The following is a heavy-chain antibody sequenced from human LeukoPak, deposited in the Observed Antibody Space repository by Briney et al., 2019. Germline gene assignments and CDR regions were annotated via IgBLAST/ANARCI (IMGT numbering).Heavy chain of an antibody. CDR1: GGSVSSGSYY. CDR2: IYYSGSA. V-gene: IGHV4-61*01. CDR3: ARRREEYSGYDWGY. Sequence: SETLSLTCSVSGGSVSSGSYYWSWIRQPPGKGLEWIGDIYYSGSAYYNPSLKSRVTISVDTSKNQFSLKLTSVTAADTAVYYCARRREEYSGYDWGYWGQGTLVTVSS. D-gene: IGHD5-12*01. J-gene: IGHJ4*02.